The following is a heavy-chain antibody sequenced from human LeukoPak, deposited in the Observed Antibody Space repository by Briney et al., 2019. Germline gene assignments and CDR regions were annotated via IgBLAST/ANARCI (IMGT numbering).Heavy chain of an antibody. V-gene: IGHV4-34*01. Sequence: SETLSLTCAVYGGSFSGYYWSWIRQPPGKGLEWIGENNHSGSTNYNPSLKSRVTISVDTSKNQFSLKLSSVTAADTAVYYCARGRKNYYDSSGYYYWGQGTLVTVSS. CDR1: GGSFSGYY. CDR2: NNHSGST. J-gene: IGHJ4*02. D-gene: IGHD3-22*01. CDR3: ARGRKNYYDSSGYYY.